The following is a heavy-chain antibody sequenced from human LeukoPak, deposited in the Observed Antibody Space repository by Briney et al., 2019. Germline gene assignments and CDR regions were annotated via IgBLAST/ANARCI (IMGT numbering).Heavy chain of an antibody. J-gene: IGHJ4*02. CDR3: ARGKLELLTDY. D-gene: IGHD1-7*01. CDR1: GFTFSSYG. Sequence: GGSLRLSCAASGFTFSSYGMNWVRQAPGKGLEWVSFISSSSSYIYYADSVKGRFTISRDNAKNSLYLQMNSLRAEDTAVYYCARGKLELLTDYWGQGTLVTVSS. V-gene: IGHV3-21*01. CDR2: ISSSSSYI.